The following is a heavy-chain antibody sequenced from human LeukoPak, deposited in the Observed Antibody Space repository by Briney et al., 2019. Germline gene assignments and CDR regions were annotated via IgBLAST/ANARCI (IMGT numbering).Heavy chain of an antibody. CDR2: IYTSGST. Sequence: SETLSLTCTVSGGSISSYYWSWIRQPPGKGLEWIGYIYTSGSTNYNPSLKSRVTISVDTSKNQFSLKPSSVTAADTAVYYCARLGESYFDYWGQGTLVTVSS. J-gene: IGHJ4*02. CDR3: ARLGESYFDY. V-gene: IGHV4-4*09. CDR1: GGSISSYY. D-gene: IGHD2-21*01.